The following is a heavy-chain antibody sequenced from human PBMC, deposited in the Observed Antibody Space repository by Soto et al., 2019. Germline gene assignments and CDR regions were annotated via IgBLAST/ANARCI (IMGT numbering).Heavy chain of an antibody. Sequence: SVKVSCKASGGTFSSYAISWVRQAPGQGLEWMGGIIPIFGTANYAQKFQGRVTITADESTSTAYMELSSLRSEDTAVYYCARATFLLSTPYYFDYWGQGTLVTVSS. CDR1: GGTFSSYA. CDR3: ARATFLLSTPYYFDY. D-gene: IGHD3-10*01. V-gene: IGHV1-69*13. J-gene: IGHJ4*02. CDR2: IIPIFGTA.